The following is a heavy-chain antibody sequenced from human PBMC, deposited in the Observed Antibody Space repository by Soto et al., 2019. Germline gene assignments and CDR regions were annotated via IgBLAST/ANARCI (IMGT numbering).Heavy chain of an antibody. CDR1: GFTFSDYY. D-gene: IGHD2-2*01. Sequence: GESLKISCAASGFTFSDYYMSWIRQAPGKGLEWVSYISSSGSTIYYADSVKGRFTISRDNAKNSLYLQMNSLRAEDTAVYYCARAVVVVPAAMHLDYWGQGTLVTVSS. CDR2: ISSSGSTI. J-gene: IGHJ4*02. V-gene: IGHV3-11*01. CDR3: ARAVVVVPAAMHLDY.